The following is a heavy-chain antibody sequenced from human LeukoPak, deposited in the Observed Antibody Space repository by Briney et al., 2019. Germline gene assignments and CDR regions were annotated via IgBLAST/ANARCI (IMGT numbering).Heavy chain of an antibody. V-gene: IGHV3-66*01. CDR3: AGRRNEAAAHDD. CDR2: LHVDGTT. CDR1: GFSVRSNY. J-gene: IGHJ4*02. Sequence: SGESLRLSCAASGFSVRSNYMSWVRLAPGKGLEWVSLLHVDGTTHYAESVKGRFTISTDTSKNTLFLQMNRLRVDDTAVYYCAGRRNEAAAHDDWGQGTLVTVSS. D-gene: IGHD6-13*01.